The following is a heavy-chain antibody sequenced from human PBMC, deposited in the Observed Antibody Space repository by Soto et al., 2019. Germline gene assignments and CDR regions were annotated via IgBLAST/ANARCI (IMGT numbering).Heavy chain of an antibody. CDR1: GFTITTNY. Sequence: EVRLVESGGGLVQPGVSLTLSCAASGFTITTNYMSWVRQAPGKGLEWVAVIYSGGNTFSADSVEGRFTISRDTSKNTLSLQMRSMRVEDTAVYYCAACRGWYGGGYFHQWGQGKLVTVSS. CDR3: AACRGWYGGGYFHQ. V-gene: IGHV3-66*01. D-gene: IGHD6-19*01. CDR2: IYSGGNT. J-gene: IGHJ1*01.